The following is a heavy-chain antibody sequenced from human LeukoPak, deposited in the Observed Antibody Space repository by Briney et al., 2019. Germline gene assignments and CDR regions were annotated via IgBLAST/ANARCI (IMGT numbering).Heavy chain of an antibody. Sequence: SLRLSCAASGFTFDDYAMHWVRQAPGKGLEWVSGISWHSVTMTYADSVKGRFAITRDNAKNSLYLQMNDLRVEDTALYYCAKDRGDSDHYGLDVWGQGTTVIVSS. CDR1: GFTFDDYA. CDR2: ISWHSVTM. J-gene: IGHJ6*02. V-gene: IGHV3-9*01. D-gene: IGHD3-10*01. CDR3: AKDRGDSDHYGLDV.